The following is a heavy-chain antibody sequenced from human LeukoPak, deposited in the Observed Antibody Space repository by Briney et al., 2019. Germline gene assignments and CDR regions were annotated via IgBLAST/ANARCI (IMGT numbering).Heavy chain of an antibody. CDR1: GGSISSSSYY. D-gene: IGHD3-22*01. CDR3: ARQTPNYYDSSGYRVGREHDY. V-gene: IGHV4-39*01. J-gene: IGHJ4*02. CDR2: IYYSGST. Sequence: SETLSLTCTVSGGSISSSSYYWGWIRQPPGKGLEWIGSIYYSGSTYYNPSLKSRVTISVDTSKNQFSLKLSSVPAADTAVYYCARQTPNYYDSSGYRVGREHDYWGQGTLVTVSS.